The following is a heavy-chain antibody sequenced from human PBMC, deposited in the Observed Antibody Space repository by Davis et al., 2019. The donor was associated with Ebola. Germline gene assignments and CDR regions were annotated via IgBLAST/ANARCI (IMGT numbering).Heavy chain of an antibody. J-gene: IGHJ4*02. V-gene: IGHV3-30-3*02. CDR3: AKREGRQWLVLDYFDY. Sequence: GGSLRLSCAASGFTFSSYAMHWVRQAPGKGLEWVAVISYDGSNKYYADSVKGRFTISRDNSKNTLYLQMNSLRAEDTAVYYCAKREGRQWLVLDYFDYWGQGTLVTVSS. D-gene: IGHD6-19*01. CDR1: GFTFSSYA. CDR2: ISYDGSNK.